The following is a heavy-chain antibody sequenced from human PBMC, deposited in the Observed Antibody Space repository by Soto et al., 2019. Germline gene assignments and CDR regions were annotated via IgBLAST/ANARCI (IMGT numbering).Heavy chain of an antibody. CDR3: AKETRYYYGSSGYFDY. CDR2: ISSSSSYI. J-gene: IGHJ4*02. CDR1: GFTFSSYS. Sequence: GGSLRLSCAASGFTFSSYSMNWVRQAPGKGLEWVSSISSSSSYIYYADSVKGRFTISRDNSKNTLSLQMKSLRAEDTAVYYCAKETRYYYGSSGYFDYWGQGTLVTVSS. V-gene: IGHV3-21*04. D-gene: IGHD3-22*01.